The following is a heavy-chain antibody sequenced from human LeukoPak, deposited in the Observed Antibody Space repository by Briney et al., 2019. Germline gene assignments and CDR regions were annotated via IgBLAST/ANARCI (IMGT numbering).Heavy chain of an antibody. CDR1: GGTFSSYA. Sequence: EASVKVSCKASGGTFSSYAISWVRQAPGQGLEWMGGIIPIFGTANYAQKFQGRVTITADESTSTAYMELSSLRSEDTAVYYCASRDQSYAFDIWGQGTMVTVSS. CDR3: ASRDQSYAFDI. D-gene: IGHD5-24*01. V-gene: IGHV1-69*13. CDR2: IIPIFGTA. J-gene: IGHJ3*02.